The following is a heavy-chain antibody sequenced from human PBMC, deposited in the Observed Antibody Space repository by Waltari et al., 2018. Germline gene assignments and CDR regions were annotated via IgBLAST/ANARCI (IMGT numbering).Heavy chain of an antibody. CDR1: GGSISSSSYY. CDR3: ARLTDDAFDI. CDR2: IYYSGST. Sequence: QLQLQESGPGLVKPSDTLSLTCTVSGGSISSSSYYWGWIRQPPGKGLEWIGSIYYSGSTYYNPSLKSRVTISVDTSKNQFSLKLSSVTAADTAVYYCARLTDDAFDIWGQGTMVTVSS. J-gene: IGHJ3*02. V-gene: IGHV4-39*01.